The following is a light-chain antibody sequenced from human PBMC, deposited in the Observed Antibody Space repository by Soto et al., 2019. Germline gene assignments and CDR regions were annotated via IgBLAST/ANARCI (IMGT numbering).Light chain of an antibody. Sequence: DIQMTQSPSTLSASVGDRVTITCRASQSISSWLAWYQQKPEKAPKLLIYKASTLESGVPSNFSGSGSGTEFTLTINSLQPEDFATYYCQQYNSYPWTFGQGTKVDVK. CDR2: KAS. V-gene: IGKV1-5*03. CDR1: QSISSW. CDR3: QQYNSYPWT. J-gene: IGKJ1*01.